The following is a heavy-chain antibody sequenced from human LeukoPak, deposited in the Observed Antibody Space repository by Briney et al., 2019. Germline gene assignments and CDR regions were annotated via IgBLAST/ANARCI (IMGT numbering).Heavy chain of an antibody. Sequence: PSETLSLTCTVSGGPISTYYWSWIRQPPGKGLEWIGYIYYSGSTNYNPSLKSRVTISVDTSKNQFSLKLSSVTAADTAVYYCARGAVPAAFDYWGQGTLVTVSS. CDR1: GGPISTYY. CDR2: IYYSGST. D-gene: IGHD2-2*01. J-gene: IGHJ4*02. V-gene: IGHV4-59*08. CDR3: ARGAVPAAFDY.